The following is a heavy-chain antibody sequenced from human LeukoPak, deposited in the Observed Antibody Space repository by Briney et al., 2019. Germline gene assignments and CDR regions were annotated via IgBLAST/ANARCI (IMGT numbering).Heavy chain of an antibody. CDR1: GYRFTTYW. J-gene: IGHJ4*02. CDR2: IYPGDSDT. Sequence: GESLQISCQGSGYRFTTYWIGWVRPMPGKGLEWMGTIYPGDSDTRYSPSFQGQVTISADKSINTAYLQWSSLKASDTAMYYCARVDIAPAGTIDYWGQGTPVTVS. V-gene: IGHV5-51*01. CDR3: ARVDIAPAGTIDY. D-gene: IGHD6-13*01.